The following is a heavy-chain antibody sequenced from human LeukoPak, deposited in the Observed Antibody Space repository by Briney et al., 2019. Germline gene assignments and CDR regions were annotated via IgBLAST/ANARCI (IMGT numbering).Heavy chain of an antibody. CDR2: INPSGGST. Sequence: GASVKASCKASGYTFTSYYMHWVRQAPGQGLEWMGIINPSGGSTSYAQKFQGRVTMPRDMSPSTVYMELSSMRSEDTGVCYCARDRAHWSRSSCCTWGAYYYYYCMDVWGKGTTVTVSS. J-gene: IGHJ6*03. V-gene: IGHV1-46*01. CDR1: GYTFTSYY. D-gene: IGHD2-2*02. CDR3: ARDRAHWSRSSCCTWGAYYYYYCMDV.